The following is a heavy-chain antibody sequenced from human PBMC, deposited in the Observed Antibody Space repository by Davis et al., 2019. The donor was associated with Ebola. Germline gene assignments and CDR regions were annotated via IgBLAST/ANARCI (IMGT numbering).Heavy chain of an antibody. CDR2: ISGSGQTT. J-gene: IGHJ4*02. V-gene: IGHV3-23*01. Sequence: GESLKISCTASGFTFRAYAMSWVRQAPGKGLEWVSAISGSGQTTYYPDSVKGRFSISRDNSKNTLYLQMNNLRGEDTAVYYCAKEGQVGGHSHFDYWGQGTLVTVSS. CDR3: AKEGQVGGHSHFDY. D-gene: IGHD3-16*01. CDR1: GFTFRAYA.